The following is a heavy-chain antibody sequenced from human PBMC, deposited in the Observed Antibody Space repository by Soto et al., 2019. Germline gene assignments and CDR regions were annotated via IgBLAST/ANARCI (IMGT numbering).Heavy chain of an antibody. CDR1: GGPISSYY. CDR3: ARVSSGWPSRLDY. D-gene: IGHD6-19*01. V-gene: IGHV4-59*01. CDR2: IYYSGST. J-gene: IGHJ4*01. Sequence: QVQLLESGPGLVKPSETLSLNCTVSGGPISSYYWSWIRQSPGKGLEWIGYIYYSGSTNYIPSLICRGTLSVDTSKNQFSLELSSVTAADPAVYYCARVSSGWPSRLDYWGQGTLVTVSS.